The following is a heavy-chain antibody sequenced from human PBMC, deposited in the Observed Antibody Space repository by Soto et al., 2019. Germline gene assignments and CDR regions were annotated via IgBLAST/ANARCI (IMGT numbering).Heavy chain of an antibody. CDR1: GFTFSNAW. V-gene: IGHV3-15*01. CDR2: IKSKTDGGTT. Sequence: GGSLRLSCAASGFTFSNAWMSWVRQAPGKGLEWVGRIKSKTDGGTTDYAAPVKGRFTISRDDSKNTLYLQMNSLKTEDTAVYYCTTERYLVVADPGATTYGMDVWGQGTTVTVSS. J-gene: IGHJ6*02. CDR3: TTERYLVVADPGATTYGMDV. D-gene: IGHD1-26*01.